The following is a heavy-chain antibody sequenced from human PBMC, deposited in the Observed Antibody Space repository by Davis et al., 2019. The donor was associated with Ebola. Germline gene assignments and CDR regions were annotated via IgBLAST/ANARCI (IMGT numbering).Heavy chain of an antibody. V-gene: IGHV3-23*01. D-gene: IGHD4-11*01. J-gene: IGHJ4*02. CDR3: AKTTAQDY. CDR2: ISGSGGST. Sequence: GESLKISCTASGFTFGDYAMSWVRQAPGKGLEWVSAISGSGGSTYYADSVKGRFTISRDNAKNSLYLQMNSLRAEDTAVYYCAKTTAQDYWGQGTLVTVSS. CDR1: GFTFGDYA.